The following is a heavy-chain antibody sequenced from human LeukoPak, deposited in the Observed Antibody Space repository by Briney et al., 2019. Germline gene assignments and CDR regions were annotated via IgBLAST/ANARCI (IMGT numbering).Heavy chain of an antibody. CDR2: IYYSGST. CDR3: ARAGSLVTLPPL. V-gene: IGHV4-59*01. J-gene: IGHJ4*02. Sequence: PSETLSLTCTVSGGSISSYYWSWIRQPPGKGLEWIGYIYYSGSTNYNPSLKSRVTISVDTSKNQISLKLTSVTAADTAVYYCARAGSLVTLPPLWGQGTLVTVSS. D-gene: IGHD3-10*01. CDR1: GGSISSYY.